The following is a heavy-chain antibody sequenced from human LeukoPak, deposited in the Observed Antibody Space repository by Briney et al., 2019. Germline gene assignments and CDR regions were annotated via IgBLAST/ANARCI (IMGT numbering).Heavy chain of an antibody. Sequence: PGGSLRLSCAASGFTFSNAWMSWVRQAPGKGLEWVANIKQDGSEKYYVDSVKGRFTISRDNAKNSLYLQMNSLRAEDTAVYYCARYPNSGYDGEFDYWGQGTLVTVSS. CDR2: IKQDGSEK. CDR1: GFTFSNAW. CDR3: ARYPNSGYDGEFDY. D-gene: IGHD5-12*01. J-gene: IGHJ4*02. V-gene: IGHV3-7*01.